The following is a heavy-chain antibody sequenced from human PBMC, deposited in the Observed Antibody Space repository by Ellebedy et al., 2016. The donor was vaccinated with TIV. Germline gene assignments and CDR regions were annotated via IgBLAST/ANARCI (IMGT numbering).Heavy chain of an antibody. J-gene: IGHJ6*02. CDR2: INPSGGST. D-gene: IGHD3-3*01. V-gene: IGHV1-46*01. Sequence: ASVKVSXKASRYTFTSYAMHWVRQAPGQGLEWMGIINPSGGSTIYAQKFQGRVTMTEDTSTDTAYMELSSLRSEDTAVYYCATDVLRFLAYGMDVWGQGTTVTVSS. CDR1: RYTFTSYA. CDR3: ATDVLRFLAYGMDV.